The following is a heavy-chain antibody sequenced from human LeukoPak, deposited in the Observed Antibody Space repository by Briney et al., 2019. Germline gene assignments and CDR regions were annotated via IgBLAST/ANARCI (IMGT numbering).Heavy chain of an antibody. J-gene: IGHJ2*01. CDR2: IKQDGSQK. Sequence: GGSLRLSCAASGFTFSSYWMSWVRQAPGKGLEWVANIKQDGSQKYYVDSVKGRFTISRDNRKNSLYLQMNSLRVEDTAVYYCARDFEKWLATPWYFDLWGRGTQVTVSS. CDR3: ARDFEKWLATPWYFDL. CDR1: GFTFSSYW. V-gene: IGHV3-7*01. D-gene: IGHD6-19*01.